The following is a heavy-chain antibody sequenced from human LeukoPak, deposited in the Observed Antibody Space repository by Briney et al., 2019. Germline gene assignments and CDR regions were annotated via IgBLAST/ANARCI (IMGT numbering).Heavy chain of an antibody. D-gene: IGHD2-21*02. CDR2: IYYSGST. CDR1: GGSISSYY. CDR3: ARGSDCGGDCYYYYYYMDV. Sequence: SETLSLTCTVSGGSISSYYWSWIRQTPGKGLEWIGYIYYSGSTSFNPSLKSRVTISVDTSKNQFSLKMSSVTAADTAVYFCARGSDCGGDCYYYYYYMDVWGKGTTVTISS. V-gene: IGHV4-59*01. J-gene: IGHJ6*03.